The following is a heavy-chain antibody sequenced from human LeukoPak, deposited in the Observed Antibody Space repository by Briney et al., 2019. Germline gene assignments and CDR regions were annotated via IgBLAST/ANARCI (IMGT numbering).Heavy chain of an antibody. D-gene: IGHD2-2*01. CDR3: ARDNCSSTSCYYFDY. J-gene: IGHJ4*02. CDR1: GFTSSSYS. Sequence: GGSLRLSCAASGFTSSSYSMNWVRQAPGKGLEWVSSISSSSSYIYYADSVKGRFTISRDNAKNSLYLQMNSLRAEDTAVYYCARDNCSSTSCYYFDYWGQGTLVTVSS. V-gene: IGHV3-21*01. CDR2: ISSSSSYI.